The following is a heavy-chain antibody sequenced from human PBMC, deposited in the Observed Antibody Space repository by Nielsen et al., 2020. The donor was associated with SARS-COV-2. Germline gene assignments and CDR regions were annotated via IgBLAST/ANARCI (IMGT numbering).Heavy chain of an antibody. CDR3: ARVHYYGSGSYYIGAFDI. D-gene: IGHD3-10*01. J-gene: IGHJ3*02. CDR2: IYYSGST. Sequence: SETLSLTCTVSGGSISSYYWSWIRQPPGKGLEWIGYIYYSGSTNYNPSPKSRVTISVDTSKNQFSLKLSSVTAADTAVYYCARVHYYGSGSYYIGAFDIWGQGTMVTVSS. V-gene: IGHV4-59*13. CDR1: GGSISSYY.